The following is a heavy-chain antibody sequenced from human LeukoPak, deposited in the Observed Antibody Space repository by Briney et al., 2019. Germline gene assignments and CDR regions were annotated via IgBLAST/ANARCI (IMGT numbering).Heavy chain of an antibody. V-gene: IGHV4-59*01. Sequence: SETLSLTCTVSGGSISSYYWSWIRQPPGKGLGWIGYIYYSGSTNYNPSLKSRVTISVDTSKNQFSLKLSSVTAADTAVYYCARESPNWFDPWGQGTLVTVSS. CDR3: ARESPNWFDP. CDR1: GGSISSYY. CDR2: IYYSGST. J-gene: IGHJ5*02.